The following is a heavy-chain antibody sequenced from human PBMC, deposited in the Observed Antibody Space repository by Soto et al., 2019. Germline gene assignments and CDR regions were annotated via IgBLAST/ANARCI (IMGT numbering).Heavy chain of an antibody. Sequence: QVQLQESGPGLVKPSETLSLTCNVSGVSVRGYYWSWIRQPPGKGLEWIGYIYYSGSTNYNPSLMSRVTISVDTSKNQFSLKLTSVTAADTAMYFCASHNCGGDCYSRYFQHLGQGTLVNVFS. CDR2: IYYSGST. CDR3: ASHNCGGDCYSRYFQH. D-gene: IGHD2-21*02. J-gene: IGHJ1*01. V-gene: IGHV4-59*02. CDR1: GVSVRGYY.